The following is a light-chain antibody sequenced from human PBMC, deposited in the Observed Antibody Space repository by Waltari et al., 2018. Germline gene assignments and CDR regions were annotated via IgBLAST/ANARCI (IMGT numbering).Light chain of an antibody. Sequence: QSALTQPASVSGSPGQSITISCTGTSSDVGTYNLVSWYQHHPGKAPKLMIYESTKRPSGVSNRFSGSKSGNTSSRTISGLQAEDEADYYCCSFAGSSPHVVFGRGTKLTVL. V-gene: IGLV2-23*01. CDR1: SSDVGTYNL. CDR3: CSFAGSSPHVV. CDR2: EST. J-gene: IGLJ2*01.